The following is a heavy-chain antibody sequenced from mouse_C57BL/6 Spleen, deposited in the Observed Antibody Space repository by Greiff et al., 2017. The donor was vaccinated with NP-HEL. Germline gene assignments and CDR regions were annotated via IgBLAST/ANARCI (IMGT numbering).Heavy chain of an antibody. CDR3: AIYDHDGAWFAD. CDR1: GYTFTSYW. CDR2: IDPSDSYT. J-gene: IGHJ3*01. V-gene: IGHV1-69*01. D-gene: IGHD2-4*01. Sequence: VQLQQPGAELVMPGASVKLSCKASGYTFTSYWMHWVKQRPGQGLEWIGEIDPSDSYTNYNQKFKGKSTLTVDTYSSTAYMQLSSMTSEDAAVNYCAIYDHDGAWFADWGKGTLVTVSA.